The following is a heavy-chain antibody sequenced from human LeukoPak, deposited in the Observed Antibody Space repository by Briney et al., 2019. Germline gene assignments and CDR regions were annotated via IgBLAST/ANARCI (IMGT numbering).Heavy chain of an antibody. CDR1: GGSISSYY. CDR3: ARDPDYGGRFDY. Sequence: SETLSLTCTVSGGSISSYYWSWIRQPPGKGLEWIGYICYSGSTNYNPSLKSRVTISVDTSKNQFSLKLSSMTAADTAVYYCARDPDYGGRFDYWGQGTLVTVSS. CDR2: ICYSGST. D-gene: IGHD4-23*01. J-gene: IGHJ4*02. V-gene: IGHV4-59*01.